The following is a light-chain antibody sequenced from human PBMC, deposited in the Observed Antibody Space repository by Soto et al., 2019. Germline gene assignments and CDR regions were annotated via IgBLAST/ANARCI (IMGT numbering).Light chain of an antibody. V-gene: IGKV1-39*01. CDR3: QQSYNSPQT. Sequence: MTQSPSSLSASVGDRITITCRASRDIGSDLSWYQQKPGKAPTLLIYAASNLQSGVPSRFSGSGSGTDFTLTINSLQPEDFATYSCQQSYNSPQTFGQGTKVDIK. CDR1: RDIGSD. CDR2: AAS. J-gene: IGKJ1*01.